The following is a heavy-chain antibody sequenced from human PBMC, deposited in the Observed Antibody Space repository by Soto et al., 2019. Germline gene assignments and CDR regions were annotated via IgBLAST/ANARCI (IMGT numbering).Heavy chain of an antibody. CDR1: GYTFTSYG. D-gene: IGHD6-13*01. CDR2: ISAYNGNT. V-gene: IGHV1-18*01. Sequence: ASVKVSCKASGYTFTSYGISWVRQAPGQGLEWMGWISAYNGNTNYAQKLQGRVTMTTDTSTSTAYMELRSLRSDDTAVYYCARYTWGVRAAAPSAVWGQGTTVTVSS. J-gene: IGHJ6*02. CDR3: ARYTWGVRAAAPSAV.